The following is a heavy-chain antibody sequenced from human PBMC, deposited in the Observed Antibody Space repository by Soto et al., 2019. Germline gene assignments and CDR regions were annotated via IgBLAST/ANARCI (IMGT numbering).Heavy chain of an antibody. CDR2: IDWDDDK. CDR1: GFSLSTSGLC. V-gene: IGHV2-70*11. D-gene: IGHD3-10*01. J-gene: IGHJ6*02. Sequence: SGPTLVNPTQTVTLTCTLSGFSLSTSGLCVSWIRQPPGKALEWLARIDWDDDKYYSTSLKTRLTISKDTSKNQVVLTMTNMDPVDTATYYCARERITMVRGVARTSYYYGMDVWGQGTTVTVSS. CDR3: ARERITMVRGVARTSYYYGMDV.